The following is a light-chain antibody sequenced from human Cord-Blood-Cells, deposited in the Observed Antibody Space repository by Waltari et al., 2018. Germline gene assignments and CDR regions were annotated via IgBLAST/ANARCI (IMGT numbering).Light chain of an antibody. Sequence: SYELTQPPSVSVSPGQTASITCSGDKLGDKYACWYQQKPGQSPVRVIYQDSKRPSGIPGRFSGSNSGNTATLTISGTQAMDEADYYCQAWDSSTYVFGTGTKVTVL. V-gene: IGLV3-1*01. CDR1: KLGDKY. CDR3: QAWDSSTYV. CDR2: QDS. J-gene: IGLJ1*01.